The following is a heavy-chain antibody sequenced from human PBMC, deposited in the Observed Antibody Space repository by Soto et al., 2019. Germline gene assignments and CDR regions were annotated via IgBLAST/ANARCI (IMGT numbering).Heavy chain of an antibody. V-gene: IGHV1-46*01. J-gene: IGHJ6*02. D-gene: IGHD3-10*01. CDR1: GYTFTSYY. Sequence: ASVKVSCKASGYTFTSYYMHWVRQAPGQGLEWMGIINPSGGSTSYAQKFQGRVTMTRDTSTSTVYMELSSLRSEDTAVYYCARDTSPAGTHYYYGMDVWGQGTTVTVSS. CDR2: INPSGGST. CDR3: ARDTSPAGTHYYYGMDV.